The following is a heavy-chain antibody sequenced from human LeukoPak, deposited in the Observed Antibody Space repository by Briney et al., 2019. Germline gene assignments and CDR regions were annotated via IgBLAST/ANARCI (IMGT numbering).Heavy chain of an antibody. CDR2: QITIFGTA. J-gene: IGHJ5*02. CDR1: GGIFSSYA. CDR3: ARAGCSSTSCPEPYNWFDP. V-gene: IGHV1-69*01. Sequence: ASVKVSCKASGGIFSSYAISWVRPAPGQGLEWMGGQITIFGTANYAQKFQGRVTITADESTSTAYMELSSLRSEDTAVYYCARAGCSSTSCPEPYNWFDPWGQGTLVTVSS. D-gene: IGHD2-2*01.